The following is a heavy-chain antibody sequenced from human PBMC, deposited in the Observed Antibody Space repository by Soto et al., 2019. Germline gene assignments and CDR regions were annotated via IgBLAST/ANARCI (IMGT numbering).Heavy chain of an antibody. CDR3: ARQGRKEWLVWMGATNWFDP. Sequence: PSDTPSLTCTVSGGSISSSSYYWGWIRQPPGKGLEWIGSIYYSGSTYYNPSLKSRVTISVDTSKNQFSLKLSSVTAADTAVYYCARQGRKEWLVWMGATNWFDPWGQGTLVTVSS. J-gene: IGHJ5*02. D-gene: IGHD6-19*01. V-gene: IGHV4-39*01. CDR2: IYYSGST. CDR1: GGSISSSSYY.